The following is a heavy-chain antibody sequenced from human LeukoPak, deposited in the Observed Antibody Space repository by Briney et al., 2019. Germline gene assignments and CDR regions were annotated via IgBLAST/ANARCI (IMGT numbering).Heavy chain of an antibody. CDR1: GFTFSSYG. V-gene: IGHV3-30*03. CDR3: ARGWEPYSSSLGY. CDR2: ISYDGSNK. Sequence: PGGSLRLSCAASGFTFSSYGMHWVRQAPGKGLEWVAVISYDGSNKYYADSVKGRFTISRDNSKNTLYLQMNSLRAEDTAVYYCARGWEPYSSSLGYWGQGTLVTVSS. J-gene: IGHJ4*02. D-gene: IGHD6-13*01.